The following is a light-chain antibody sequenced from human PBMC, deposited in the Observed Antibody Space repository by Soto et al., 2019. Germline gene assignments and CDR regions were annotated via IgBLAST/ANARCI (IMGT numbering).Light chain of an antibody. Sequence: QSVLTQPASVSGSPGQSITISCTGTSSDIGCFNYVSWYQQFPGNAPKLIIFEVTNRPSGVSNRFSASKSGNTASLTISGRQAEDGADYYCSSYTTRSTYVFGTGTKLTVL. CDR2: EVT. V-gene: IGLV2-14*01. CDR1: SSDIGCFNY. J-gene: IGLJ1*01. CDR3: SSYTTRSTYV.